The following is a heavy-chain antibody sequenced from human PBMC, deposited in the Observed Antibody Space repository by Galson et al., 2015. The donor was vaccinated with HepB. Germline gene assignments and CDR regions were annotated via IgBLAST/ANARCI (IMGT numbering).Heavy chain of an antibody. CDR2: ISYDGSNK. Sequence: SLRLSCAASGFTFSSYAMHWVRQAPDKGLEWVALISYDGSNKYYADSVKGRFTISRDNSKNTLYLQMNSLRAEDTAVYYCARELGQRDDYWGQGTLVTVSS. V-gene: IGHV3-30*04. J-gene: IGHJ4*02. CDR1: GFTFSSYA. CDR3: ARELGQRDDY. D-gene: IGHD1-1*01.